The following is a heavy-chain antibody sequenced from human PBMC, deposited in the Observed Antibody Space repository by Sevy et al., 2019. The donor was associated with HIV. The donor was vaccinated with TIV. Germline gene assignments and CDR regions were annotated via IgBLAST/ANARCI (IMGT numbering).Heavy chain of an antibody. J-gene: IGHJ4*02. V-gene: IGHV4-59*08. CDR2: IYYNGHI. CDR1: GGSITSLY. CDR3: AGGNAWGRGYS. Sequence: SETLSLTCTVSGGSITSLYWNWIRQPPGKGLEWIANIYYNGHINYNPSLKSRVTLSLVTSKNQFALRLSSVTAADTAMYYCAGGNAWGRGYSWGQGTLVTVSS. D-gene: IGHD1-26*01.